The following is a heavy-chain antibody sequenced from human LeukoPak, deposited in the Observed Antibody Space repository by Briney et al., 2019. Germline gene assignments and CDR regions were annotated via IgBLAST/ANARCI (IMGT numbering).Heavy chain of an antibody. CDR2: IKSKPDGGTA. J-gene: IGHJ6*02. Sequence: GGSLRLSCGASGFTFKNAWMSWVRRAPGKGLEWVGLIKSKPDGGTADYAAPVGGRFNISRDDSRNTLYLHMSSLKTDDTAVYYCTTLIVEPYYYGMDVWGLGTTVTVSS. CDR3: TTLIVEPYYYGMDV. V-gene: IGHV3-15*01. D-gene: IGHD2-21*01. CDR1: GFTFKNAW.